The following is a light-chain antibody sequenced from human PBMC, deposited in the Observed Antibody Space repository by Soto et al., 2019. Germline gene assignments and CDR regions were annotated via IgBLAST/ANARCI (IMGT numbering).Light chain of an antibody. CDR1: SSNIGWNS. CDR2: DDN. V-gene: IGLV1-51*01. J-gene: IGLJ1*01. Sequence: QSALTQPPSKSAAPGQKVTISISRRSSNIGWNSVSCYQQLPETAPKPHIYDDNKRPSGIPDRFSGSKSGTSATLGMTGFQTGDEADYLCGSWDSSMSAYVFGTGTKVTVL. CDR3: GSWDSSMSAYV.